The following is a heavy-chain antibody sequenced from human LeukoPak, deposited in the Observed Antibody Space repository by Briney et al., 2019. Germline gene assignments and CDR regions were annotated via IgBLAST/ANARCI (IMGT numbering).Heavy chain of an antibody. J-gene: IGHJ4*02. CDR1: GYTFTGYY. Sequence: ASVKVSCKASGYTFTGYYMHWVRQAPGHGLEWMGRINPNSGGTNYAQKFQGRVTMTRDTSISTAYMELSRLRSDDTAVYYCARDCPSGSGSYWGGSDYWGQGTLVTVSS. D-gene: IGHD1-26*01. CDR3: ARDCPSGSGSYWGGSDY. CDR2: INPNSGGT. V-gene: IGHV1-2*06.